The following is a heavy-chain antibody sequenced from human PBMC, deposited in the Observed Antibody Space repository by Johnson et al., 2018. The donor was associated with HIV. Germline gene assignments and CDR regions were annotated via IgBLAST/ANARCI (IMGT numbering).Heavy chain of an antibody. CDR2: IYSGGRT. CDR3: AREGSGSYQI. V-gene: IGHV3-66*02. CDR1: GFSVSNNY. D-gene: IGHD1-26*01. Sequence: VPLVESGGGLVQPGGSLRLSCAASGFSVSNNYMSWVRQAPGKGLEWVSVIYSGGRTYYADSVKGRFTISRDNSRNTVYLQMSGLRSEDTAIYYCAREGSGSYQIWGQGTMVTVSS. J-gene: IGHJ3*02.